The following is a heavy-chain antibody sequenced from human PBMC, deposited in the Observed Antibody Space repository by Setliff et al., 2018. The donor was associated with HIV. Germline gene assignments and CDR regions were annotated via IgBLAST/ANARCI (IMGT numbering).Heavy chain of an antibody. CDR2: VYHTGST. Sequence: SSETLSLTCGVSGYSMSSGYYWGWIRQPPGKGLEWIGNVYHTGSTYYNPSLKSRVTISVDTSKNQFSLKLSSVIAAETAVYYCARSPLYSGYERYYFDYWGQGTLVTVSS. CDR3: ARSPLYSGYERYYFDY. CDR1: GYSMSSGYY. D-gene: IGHD5-12*01. V-gene: IGHV4-38-2*01. J-gene: IGHJ4*02.